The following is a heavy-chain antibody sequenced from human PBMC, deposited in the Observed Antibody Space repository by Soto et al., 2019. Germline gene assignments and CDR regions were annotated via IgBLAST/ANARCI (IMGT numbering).Heavy chain of an antibody. CDR1: GGSISSYY. CDR3: ARGRTSVYFDY. V-gene: IGHV4-59*01. CDR2: IYYSGST. Sequence: SETLSLTCTVSGGSISSYYWSWIRQPPGKGLEWIGYIYYSGSTNYNPSLKSRVTMTRNTSISTAYMELSSLRSEDTAVYYCARGRTSVYFDYWGQGTLVTVSS. J-gene: IGHJ4*02.